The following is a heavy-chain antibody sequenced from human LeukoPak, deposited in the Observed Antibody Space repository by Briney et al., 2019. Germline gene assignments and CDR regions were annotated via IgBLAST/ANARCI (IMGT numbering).Heavy chain of an antibody. CDR3: ASGRGSGSLR. J-gene: IGHJ4*02. Sequence: ASVKVSCKASGSTLNVFFMQWVRQAPGQGLEWMRWINPNSGDTNYAQRFQGRVTMTLDTSNSAAYMELTSLTTDDTAMYYCASGRGSGSLRWGQGTLVTVSS. D-gene: IGHD1-26*01. CDR2: INPNSGDT. V-gene: IGHV1-2*02. CDR1: GSTLNVFF.